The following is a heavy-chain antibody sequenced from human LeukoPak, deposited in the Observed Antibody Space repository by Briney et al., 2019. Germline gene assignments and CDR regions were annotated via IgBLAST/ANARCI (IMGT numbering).Heavy chain of an antibody. J-gene: IGHJ4*02. V-gene: IGHV5-51*01. CDR2: IYPGDSDT. CDR1: GHSFTIYW. D-gene: IGHD3-10*01. CDR3: ARSGYYYGSGSRFDY. Sequence: GESLKISCKGSGHSFTIYWIGWVRQMPGKGLGWMGIIYPGDSDTRYSPSFQGQVTISADKSISTAYLQWCSLKASDTAMYYCARSGYYYGSGSRFDYWGQGTLVTVSS.